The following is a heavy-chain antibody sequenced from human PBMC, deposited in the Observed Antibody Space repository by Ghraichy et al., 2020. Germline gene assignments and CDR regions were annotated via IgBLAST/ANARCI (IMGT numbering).Heavy chain of an antibody. J-gene: IGHJ4*02. CDR3: ARHVTYYYDSSGYYDY. V-gene: IGHV4-4*09. D-gene: IGHD3-22*01. CDR2: IYTSGST. CDR1: GGSISSYY. Sequence: SETLSLTCTVSGGSISSYYWSWIRQPPGKGLEWIGYIYTSGSTNYNPSLKSRVTISVDTSKNQFSLKLSSVTAADTAVYYCARHVTYYYDSSGYYDYWGQGTLVTVSS.